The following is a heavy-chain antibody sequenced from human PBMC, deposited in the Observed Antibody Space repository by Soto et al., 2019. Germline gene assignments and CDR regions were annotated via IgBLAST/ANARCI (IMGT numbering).Heavy chain of an antibody. D-gene: IGHD3-10*01. Sequence: GESLKISCKGSGYSFTSYWISWVRQMPGKGLEWMGRIDPSDSYTNYSPSFQGHVTISADKSISTAYLQWSSLKASDTAMYYCATKLLWFGETAISSSYYYYGMDVWGQGTTVTVSS. CDR3: ATKLLWFGETAISSSYYYYGMDV. CDR2: IDPSDSYT. J-gene: IGHJ6*02. CDR1: GYSFTSYW. V-gene: IGHV5-10-1*01.